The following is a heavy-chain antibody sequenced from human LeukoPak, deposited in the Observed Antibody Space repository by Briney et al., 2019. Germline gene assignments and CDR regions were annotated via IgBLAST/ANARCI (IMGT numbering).Heavy chain of an antibody. CDR1: GGSGDSVSSSTYY. Sequence: PSETLSLTCTVSGGSGDSVSSSTYYWGWIRQPPGKGLEWIGNIYYTGSTYYNPSLKSRVTMSVDTSKNQFSLKVSSVTAADTAVYYCARSITMFGVVWDAFDIWGQGTMVTVSS. CDR3: ARSITMFGVVWDAFDI. J-gene: IGHJ3*02. V-gene: IGHV4-39*01. CDR2: IYYTGST. D-gene: IGHD3-3*01.